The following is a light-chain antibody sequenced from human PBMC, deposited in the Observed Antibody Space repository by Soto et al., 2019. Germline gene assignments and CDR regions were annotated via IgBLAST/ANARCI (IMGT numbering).Light chain of an antibody. CDR3: CSYAGSPRYV. J-gene: IGLJ1*01. CDR2: DVS. Sequence: QSVLTQPRSVSGSPGQSVTISCTGTSSDVGGYNYVSWYQQHPGKAPKVMIYDVSERPSGVPDRFSGSKSGNTASLTISGLQAEDEADLYCCSYAGSPRYVFGTGTKLTVL. CDR1: SSDVGGYNY. V-gene: IGLV2-11*01.